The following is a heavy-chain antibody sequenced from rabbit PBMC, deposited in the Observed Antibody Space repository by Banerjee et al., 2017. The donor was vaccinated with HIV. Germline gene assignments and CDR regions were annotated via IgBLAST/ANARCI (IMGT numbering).Heavy chain of an antibody. D-gene: IGHD1-1*01. CDR3: ARGGNSVGYYGDL. CDR1: GISFSSNYY. J-gene: IGHJ4*01. Sequence: QSLEEYGGDTVKPGASLTLTCTASGISFSSNYYMCWVRQAPGKGLEWIACIYGGSSGYTYYASWAKGRFTISKTSTTVTLQMTSLTAADTATYFCARGGNSVGYYGDLWGPGTLVTVS. V-gene: IGHV1S40*01. CDR2: IYGGSSGYT.